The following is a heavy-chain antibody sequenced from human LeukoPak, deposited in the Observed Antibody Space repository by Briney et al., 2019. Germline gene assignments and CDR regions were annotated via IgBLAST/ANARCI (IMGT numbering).Heavy chain of an antibody. CDR3: AAWGLNNY. CDR1: GFAFSDYW. CDR2: INLGGSAK. J-gene: IGHJ4*02. V-gene: IGHV3-7*01. D-gene: IGHD7-27*01. Sequence: GGSLRLSCSASGFAFSDYWMNWVRQAPGKGPEWVANINLGGSAKLYVDSVRGRCTISGDNAKNSLYLQLNSLRVEDTAVYYCAAWGLNNYWGQGTLVTVSS.